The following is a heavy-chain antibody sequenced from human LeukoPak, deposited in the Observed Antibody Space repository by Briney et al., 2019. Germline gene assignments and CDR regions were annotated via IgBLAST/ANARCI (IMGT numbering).Heavy chain of an antibody. CDR2: ISAYNGNT. CDR1: GYTFTSYD. V-gene: IGHV1-18*01. CDR3: ARVHHGDDTFFDP. J-gene: IGHJ5*02. Sequence: ASVKVSCKASGYTFTSYDINWVRQATGQGLEWMGWISAYNGNTNYAQKLQGRVTMTTDTSTSTAYMELRSLRSDDTAVYYCARVHHGDDTFFDPWGQGTLVTVSS. D-gene: IGHD4-17*01.